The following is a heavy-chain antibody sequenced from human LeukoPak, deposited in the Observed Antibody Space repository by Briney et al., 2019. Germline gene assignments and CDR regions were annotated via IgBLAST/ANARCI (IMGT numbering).Heavy chain of an antibody. CDR3: ARSESYFDY. J-gene: IGHJ4*02. CDR2: ISSSGFTI. CDR1: GFTFSTYD. Sequence: PGGSLRLSCAASGFTFSTYDMNWVRQAPGKGLEWASYISSSGFTISYADSVKGRFTISRDNAKNSLYLQMSSLRAEDTAFYYCARSESYFDYWGQGALLTVSS. V-gene: IGHV3-48*03.